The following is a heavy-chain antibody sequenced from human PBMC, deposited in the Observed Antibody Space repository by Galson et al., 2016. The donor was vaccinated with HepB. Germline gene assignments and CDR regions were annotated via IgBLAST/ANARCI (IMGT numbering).Heavy chain of an antibody. D-gene: IGHD3-10*01. CDR2: IRSKTYNYAT. CDR3: SRSRGWFDS. Sequence: SLRLSCAASGFHFSGSTLHWVRQAPGKGLEWVGRIRSKTYNYATQYAVSVEGRFSISRDEAKTTAYLEMNNLKTEDTAMYYCSRSRGWFDSWGQGTLVIVSS. V-gene: IGHV3-73*01. J-gene: IGHJ5*01. CDR1: GFHFSGST.